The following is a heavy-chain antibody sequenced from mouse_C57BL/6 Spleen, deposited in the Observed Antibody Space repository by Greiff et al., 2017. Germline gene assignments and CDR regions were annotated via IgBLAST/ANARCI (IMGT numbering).Heavy chain of an antibody. D-gene: IGHD6-5*01. CDR1: GYAFSSSW. CDR2: IYPGDGDT. Sequence: QVQLQQSGPELVKPGASVKISCKASGYAFSSSWMNWVKQRPGKGLEWIGRIYPGDGDTNYNGKFKGKATLTADKSSSTAYMQLSSLTSEDSAFYFCARWAYKDYAMDYWGQGTSVTVSS. J-gene: IGHJ4*01. CDR3: ARWAYKDYAMDY. V-gene: IGHV1-82*01.